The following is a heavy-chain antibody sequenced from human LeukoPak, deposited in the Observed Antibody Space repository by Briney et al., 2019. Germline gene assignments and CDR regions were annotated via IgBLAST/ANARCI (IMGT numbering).Heavy chain of an antibody. Sequence: SETLSLTCTVSGFSIGTYYWSWIRQSPGKGLEWIGYIYVTGSTRYNPYLQSRVTISVDTSRNQFILKMSSVTAAGTVVYYCARHIGGGIEDMDVWGKGTRVTVSS. CDR3: ARHIGGGIEDMDV. CDR2: IYVTGST. CDR1: GFSIGTYY. D-gene: IGHD3-16*02. J-gene: IGHJ6*03. V-gene: IGHV4-59*08.